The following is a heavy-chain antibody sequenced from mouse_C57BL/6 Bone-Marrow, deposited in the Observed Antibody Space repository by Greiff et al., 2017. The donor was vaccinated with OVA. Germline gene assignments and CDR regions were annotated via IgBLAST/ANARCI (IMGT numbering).Heavy chain of an antibody. CDR3: AKGATMVTTADGFDY. D-gene: IGHD2-2*01. CDR2: INPYNGGT. J-gene: IGHJ2*01. V-gene: IGHV1-19*01. Sequence: EVQLQQSGPVLVKPGASVKMSCKASGYTFTDYYMNWVKQSHGKSLEWIGVINPYNGGTSYNQKFKGKATLTVDKSSSTAYMELTSLTSEDSAVYYCAKGATMVTTADGFDYWGQGTTLTVSS. CDR1: GYTFTDYY.